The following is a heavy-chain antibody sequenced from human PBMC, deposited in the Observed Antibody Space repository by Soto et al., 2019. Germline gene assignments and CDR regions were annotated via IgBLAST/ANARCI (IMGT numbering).Heavy chain of an antibody. CDR3: ARGWSSSWYNWFDP. J-gene: IGHJ5*02. Sequence: ASVKVSCKASGYTFTSYGISWVRQAPGQRLEWMGWINAGNGNTKYSQKFQGRVTITRDTSASTAYMELSSLRSEDTAVYYCARGWSSSWYNWFDPWGQGTLVTSPQ. CDR2: INAGNGNT. D-gene: IGHD6-13*01. CDR1: GYTFTSYG. V-gene: IGHV1-3*01.